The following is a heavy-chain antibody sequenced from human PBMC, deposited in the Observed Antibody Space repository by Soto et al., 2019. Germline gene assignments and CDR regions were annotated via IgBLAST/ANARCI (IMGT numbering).Heavy chain of an antibody. CDR1: GGSISSGGYY. V-gene: IGHV4-39*01. CDR3: ARHTLLSAVTNRFFDL. D-gene: IGHD2-15*01. Sequence: SETLSLTCTVSGGSISSGGYYWSWIRQHPGKGLDWVASIYYRGTTYYNPSLESRVTISADTSKSQLSLKLTSVTAADTAVYYCARHTLLSAVTNRFFDLWGRGTLVTVSS. J-gene: IGHJ2*01. CDR2: IYYRGTT.